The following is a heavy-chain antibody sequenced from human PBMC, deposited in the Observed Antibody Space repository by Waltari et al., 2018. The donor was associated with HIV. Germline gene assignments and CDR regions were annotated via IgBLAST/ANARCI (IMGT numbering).Heavy chain of an antibody. CDR3: ASGYSSSWRSDYYYYGMDV. J-gene: IGHJ6*02. V-gene: IGHV3-74*01. CDR1: GFPFSSYW. D-gene: IGHD6-13*01. Sequence: EVQLVESGGGLVQPGGSLRLSCAASGFPFSSYWMHWVRQAPGKGLVWVSRINSDGSSTSYADSVKGRFTISRDNAKNTLYLQMNSLRAEDTAVYYCASGYSSSWRSDYYYYGMDVWGQGTTVTVSS. CDR2: INSDGSST.